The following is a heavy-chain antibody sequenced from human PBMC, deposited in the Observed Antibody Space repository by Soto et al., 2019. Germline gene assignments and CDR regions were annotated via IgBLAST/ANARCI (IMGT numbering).Heavy chain of an antibody. CDR3: AKGLGELSPESYDH. CDR1: GFTFSYYG. J-gene: IGHJ4*02. CDR2: ISYDGSDK. D-gene: IGHD3-16*02. Sequence: QVQLVESGGGVVQPGRSLRLSCAASGFTFSYYGMHWVRQAPGKGLEWVAVISYDGSDKYYADSVKGRFTISRDNSKNTLDLQMNSLRDDDTAVYYCAKGLGELSPESYDHWGQATLITVSS. V-gene: IGHV3-30*18.